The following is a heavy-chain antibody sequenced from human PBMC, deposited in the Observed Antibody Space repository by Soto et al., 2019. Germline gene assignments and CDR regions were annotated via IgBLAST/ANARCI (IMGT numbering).Heavy chain of an antibody. V-gene: IGHV3-30*18. Sequence: GVSLRLSCAASKFTFSYYGMHWVRQAPGKGLEWVAVISYEGSNKYYADPVKGRFTISRDNSKNTLYLEMNSLRTEDTAVYYCAKPISISGVIIDAFDVWGQGTMVTVSS. J-gene: IGHJ3*01. D-gene: IGHD3-3*01. CDR2: ISYEGSNK. CDR1: KFTFSYYG. CDR3: AKPISISGVIIDAFDV.